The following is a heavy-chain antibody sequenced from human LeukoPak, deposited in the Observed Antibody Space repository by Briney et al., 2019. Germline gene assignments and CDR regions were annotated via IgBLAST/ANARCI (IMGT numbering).Heavy chain of an antibody. CDR1: GFTFSSYA. V-gene: IGHV3-48*03. CDR2: ISSSGSTI. D-gene: IGHD3-22*01. CDR3: ARDRGAYYYDSSPSY. Sequence: AGGSLRLSCAASGFTFSSYAMSWVRQAPGKGLEWVSYISSSGSTIYYADSVKGRFTISRDNAKNSLYLQMNSLRAEDTAVYYCARDRGAYYYDSSPSYWGQGTLVTVSS. J-gene: IGHJ4*02.